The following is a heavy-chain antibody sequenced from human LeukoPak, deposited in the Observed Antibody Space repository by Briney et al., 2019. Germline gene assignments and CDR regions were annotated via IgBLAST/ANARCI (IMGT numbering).Heavy chain of an antibody. V-gene: IGHV3-23*01. CDR3: ANSGLNRFEY. J-gene: IGHJ4*02. CDR1: GFIFSSYG. Sequence: GGSLRLSCAASGFIFSSYGMSWVRQAPGKGLEWVSAISSSDDSTYYAASVKGRFTMSRDNSKNTLYLQMNSLRAEDTAVYYCANSGLNRFEYWGQGALVTVSS. CDR2: ISSSDDST. D-gene: IGHD2-15*01.